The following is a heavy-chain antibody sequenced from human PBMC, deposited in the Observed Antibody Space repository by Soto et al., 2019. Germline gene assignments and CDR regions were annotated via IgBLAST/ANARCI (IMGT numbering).Heavy chain of an antibody. D-gene: IGHD5-18*01. Sequence: EVQLLESGGGLVKPGGSLRLSCAASEFTFSSYAMSWVRQAPGRGLEWVSAITGSGGRTYHADSVKGRFTISRDNSKNTLYLQMNSLRAEDTAVYCCAKAIDTADDAFDIWGQGTLVTVSS. CDR3: AKAIDTADDAFDI. V-gene: IGHV3-23*01. CDR1: EFTFSSYA. CDR2: ITGSGGRT. J-gene: IGHJ3*02.